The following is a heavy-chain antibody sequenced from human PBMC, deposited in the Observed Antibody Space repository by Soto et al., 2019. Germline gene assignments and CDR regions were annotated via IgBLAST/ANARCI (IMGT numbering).Heavy chain of an antibody. CDR3: ARGAPSWAYGMDV. V-gene: IGHV1-18*01. J-gene: IGHJ6*02. D-gene: IGHD1-26*01. CDR2: ISPYNGNT. Sequence: QVQLVQSGAEVKKPGASVKVSCEASGYTFTTYGISRVRQAPGQGLEWMGWISPYNGNTNYAQKFQGRVTMTTDTSTSPAYIDLRSLRSDDTAVYYCARGAPSWAYGMDVWGQGTTVTVSS. CDR1: GYTFTTYG.